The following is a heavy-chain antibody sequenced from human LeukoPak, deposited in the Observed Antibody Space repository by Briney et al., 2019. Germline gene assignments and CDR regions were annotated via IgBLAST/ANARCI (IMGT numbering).Heavy chain of an antibody. CDR1: GYTFTSYD. J-gene: IGHJ6*02. CDR2: MNPNSGNT. V-gene: IGHV1-8*01. D-gene: IGHD3-10*01. Sequence: ASVKVSCKASGYTFTSYDINWARQATGQGLEWMGWMNPNSGNTGYAQKFQGRVTMTRNTSISTAYMELSSLRSEDTAVYYCARGLFYYGSGSYPVPYGMDVWGQGTTVTVSS. CDR3: ARGLFYYGSGSYPVPYGMDV.